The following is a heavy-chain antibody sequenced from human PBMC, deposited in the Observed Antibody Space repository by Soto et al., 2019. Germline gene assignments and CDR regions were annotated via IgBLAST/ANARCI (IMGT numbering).Heavy chain of an antibody. CDR1: GYTFTSYY. CDR3: ARGYYFDTSGYYPFDY. CDR2: INPSGGST. Sequence: EASVKVSCKASGYTFTSYYMHWVRQAPGQGLEWMGIINPSGGSTSYAQKFQGRVTMTRDTSTSTVYMELSSLRSEDTAVYSCARGYYFDTSGYYPFDYWGQGTLVTVSS. J-gene: IGHJ4*02. V-gene: IGHV1-46*01. D-gene: IGHD3-22*01.